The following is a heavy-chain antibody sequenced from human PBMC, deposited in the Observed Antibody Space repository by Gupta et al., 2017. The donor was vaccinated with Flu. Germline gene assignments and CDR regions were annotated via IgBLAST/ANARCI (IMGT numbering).Heavy chain of an antibody. V-gene: IGHV3-21*01. CDR3: AREKGLGPTWYFDL. CDR1: GFTFNIYS. CDR2: ISSSSIYT. Sequence: EVQLVESGGGLVKPGGSLRLSCAASGFTFNIYSMNWVRQAPGKGLEWVSSISSSSIYTYYADSVKGRFTISRDNAKNSLYLQMNSLRAEDTAVYYCAREKGLGPTWYFDLWGRGTLGTVSS. D-gene: IGHD3-9*01. J-gene: IGHJ2*01.